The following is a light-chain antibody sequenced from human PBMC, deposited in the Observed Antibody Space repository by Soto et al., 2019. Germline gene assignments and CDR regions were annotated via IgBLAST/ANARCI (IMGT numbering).Light chain of an antibody. V-gene: IGLV2-14*01. Sequence: QSALTQPASVSGSPGQSITISCTGTSSDIGCYNFVSWYHQHPGKAPKLLIYAVTNRPSGIPDRFSGSKSGNTASLTISGLQAEDGADYYCASYTTSSTLVFGGGTKLTVL. CDR3: ASYTTSSTLV. J-gene: IGLJ2*01. CDR2: AVT. CDR1: SSDIGCYNF.